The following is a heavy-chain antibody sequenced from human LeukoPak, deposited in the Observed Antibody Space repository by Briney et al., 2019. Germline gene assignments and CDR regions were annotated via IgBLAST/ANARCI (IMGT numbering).Heavy chain of an antibody. CDR2: ISSSGSTI. V-gene: IGHV3-48*03. D-gene: IGHD3-10*01. CDR3: ARENYYYFDY. J-gene: IGHJ4*02. Sequence: GGSLRLSCAASGFTFSSYEMNWVRQAPGKGLEWVSYISSSGSTIYYADSVKGRFTISRDNAKNSLYLQMNSLRAEDTAVYYCARENYYYFDYWGQGTLVTVSS. CDR1: GFTFSSYE.